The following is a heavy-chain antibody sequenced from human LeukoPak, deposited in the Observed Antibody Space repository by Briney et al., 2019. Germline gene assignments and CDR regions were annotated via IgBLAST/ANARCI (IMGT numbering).Heavy chain of an antibody. CDR2: ISYDGSNK. Sequence: GGSLRLSCTASGFTFSSYGMHWVRQAPGKGLEWVAVISYDGSNKYYADSVKGRFTISRDNSKNTLYLQMNSLRAEDTAVYYCAKDHGGIQLWPTLDHWGQGTLVTVSS. CDR1: GFTFSSYG. V-gene: IGHV3-30*18. J-gene: IGHJ4*02. D-gene: IGHD4-23*01. CDR3: AKDHGGIQLWPTLDH.